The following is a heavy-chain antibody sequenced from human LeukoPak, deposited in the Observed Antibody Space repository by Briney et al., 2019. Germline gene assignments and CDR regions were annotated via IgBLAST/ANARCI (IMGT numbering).Heavy chain of an antibody. J-gene: IGHJ5*02. CDR2: INPNSGGT. D-gene: IGHD2-21*01. Sequence: ASVKVSCKASGYTFTRYYMHWEPQAPGQGLEWMGRINPNSGGTNYAQKFQGRVTMTRDTSISTAYLDLSRLRSDDTAVYYCAREGPKXXXXXGXSRXFDPWGQGTLVTVSS. CDR1: GYTFTRYY. V-gene: IGHV1-2*06. CDR3: AREGPKXXXXXGXSRXFDP.